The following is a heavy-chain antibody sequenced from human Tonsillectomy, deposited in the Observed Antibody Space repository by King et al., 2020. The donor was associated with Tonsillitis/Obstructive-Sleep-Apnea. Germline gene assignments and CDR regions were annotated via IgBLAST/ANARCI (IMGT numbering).Heavy chain of an antibody. CDR1: GGSISSYY. V-gene: IGHV4-59*01. Sequence: PLQESGPGLVKPSETLSLTCTVSGGSISSYYWSWIRQPPGKGLEWIGYIYYSGSTNYNPSLKSRVTISVDTSKNQFSLKLSSVTAADPAVYYCARRYCSSSSCFDSMDVWGKGTAVTVSS. J-gene: IGHJ6*03. CDR3: ARRYCSSSSCFDSMDV. D-gene: IGHD2-2*01. CDR2: IYYSGST.